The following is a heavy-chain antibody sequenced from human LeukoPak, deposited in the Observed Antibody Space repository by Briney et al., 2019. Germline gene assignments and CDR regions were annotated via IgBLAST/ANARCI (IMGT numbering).Heavy chain of an antibody. J-gene: IGHJ4*02. CDR1: GFTFSSYA. D-gene: IGHD3-3*01. CDR2: ISGSGGST. Sequence: GGSLRLPCAASGFTFSSYAMSWVRQAPGKGLEWVSAISGSGGSTYYADSVKGRFTISRDNSKNTLYLQMNSLRAEDTAVYYCAKAGDFWSGYYGYWGQGTLVTVSS. CDR3: AKAGDFWSGYYGY. V-gene: IGHV3-23*01.